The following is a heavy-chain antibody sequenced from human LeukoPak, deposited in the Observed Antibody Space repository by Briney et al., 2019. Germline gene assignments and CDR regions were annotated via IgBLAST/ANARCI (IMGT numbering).Heavy chain of an antibody. CDR2: ISAYNGNT. CDR1: GYTFTSYG. CDR3: ARGVGITIFGVVYYYYYMDV. J-gene: IGHJ6*03. Sequence: AASVKVSCKASGYTFTSYGISWVRQAPGQGLEWMGWISAYNGNTNYAQKLQGRVTMTTDTSTSTAYMELRSLRSDDTAVYYCARGVGITIFGVVYYYYYMDVWGKGTTVTVSS. D-gene: IGHD3-3*01. V-gene: IGHV1-18*01.